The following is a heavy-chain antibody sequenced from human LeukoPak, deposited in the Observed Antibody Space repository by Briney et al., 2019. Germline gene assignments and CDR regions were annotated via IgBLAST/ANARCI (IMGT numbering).Heavy chain of an antibody. CDR3: ARGRQVMPIAITDTWFAP. D-gene: IGHD1-14*01. J-gene: IGHJ5*01. CDR1: GYNFRSYD. V-gene: IGHV1-8*01. CDR2: VNPNRGTT. Sequence: GASVKVSCKASGYNFRSYDINWVRQATGQDLEWMGWVNPNRGTTGYAQKFQGRVTMTRDSSISTFYMELSSLTSEHTAVYYCARGRQVMPIAITDTWFAPWGQGTLVTVSS.